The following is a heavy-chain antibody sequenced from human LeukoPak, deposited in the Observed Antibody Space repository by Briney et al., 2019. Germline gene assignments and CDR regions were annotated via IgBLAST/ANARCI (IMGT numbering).Heavy chain of an antibody. CDR2: IYYSGST. J-gene: IGHJ4*02. V-gene: IGHV4-31*03. CDR1: GGSISSGGYY. Sequence: PSETLSLTCTVSGGSISSGGYYWRWIRQHPGKDLEWIGYIYYSGSTYYNPSLKSRVTISVDTSKNQFSLKLSSVTAADTAVYYCARAPSLGVVTLNFDYWGQGTLVTVSS. D-gene: IGHD3-3*01. CDR3: ARAPSLGVVTLNFDY.